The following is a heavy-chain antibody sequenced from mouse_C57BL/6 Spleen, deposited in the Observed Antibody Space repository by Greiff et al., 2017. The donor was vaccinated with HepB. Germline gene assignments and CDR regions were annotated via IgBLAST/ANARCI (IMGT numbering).Heavy chain of an antibody. CDR3: ARGTTVFPFDY. CDR1: GYAFTNYL. D-gene: IGHD1-1*01. Sequence: QVQLQQSGAELVRPGTSVKVSCKASGYAFTNYLIEWVKQRPGQGLEWIGVINPGSGGTNYNEKFKGKATLTADKSSSTAYMQLSSLTSEDSAVYFCARGTTVFPFDYWGQGTTLTVSS. V-gene: IGHV1-54*01. J-gene: IGHJ2*01. CDR2: INPGSGGT.